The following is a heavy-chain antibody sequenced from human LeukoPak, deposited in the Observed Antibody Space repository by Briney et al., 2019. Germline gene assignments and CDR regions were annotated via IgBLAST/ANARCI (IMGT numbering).Heavy chain of an antibody. CDR1: GGTFSSYA. J-gene: IGHJ4*02. V-gene: IGHV1-69*06. D-gene: IGHD5-18*01. CDR2: IIPIFGTA. Sequence: SVKVSCKASGGTFSSYAISWVRQAPGQGLEWMGGIIPIFGTANYAQKFQGRVTITADKSTSTAYMELSRLTSDDTAVYYCARDLRSGGVTYGQDSWGQGTLVTVSS. CDR3: ARDLRSGGVTYGQDS.